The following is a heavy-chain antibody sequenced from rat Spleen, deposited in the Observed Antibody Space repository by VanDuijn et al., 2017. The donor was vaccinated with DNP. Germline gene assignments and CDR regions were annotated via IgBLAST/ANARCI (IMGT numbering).Heavy chain of an antibody. CDR1: GFTFSDHN. Sequence: EVQLVESGGGLVQPGRSLKLSCAASGFTFSDHNMAWVRQAPTKGLEWVASISTGGGDTYYRDSVKGRFTISRDNVKRTLYLQMDSLRSEETATYYCARHGLITSRDWFAYWGQGTLVTVSS. CDR3: ARHGLITSRDWFAY. D-gene: IGHD1-10*01. V-gene: IGHV5S11*01. CDR2: ISTGGGDT. J-gene: IGHJ3*01.